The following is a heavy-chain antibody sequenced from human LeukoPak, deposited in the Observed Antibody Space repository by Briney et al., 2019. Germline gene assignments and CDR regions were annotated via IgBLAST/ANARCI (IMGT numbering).Heavy chain of an antibody. D-gene: IGHD3-10*01. V-gene: IGHV3-15*01. CDR3: TTDRGWGLDDAFGF. J-gene: IGHJ3*01. CDR1: GLTFRNAW. Sequence: PGGSLRLSCAASGLTFRNAWMSWVRQAPGKGLEWVGRIKCKTEGETTDYAEPVKGRFTISRDDSKNTLYLQMNSLVTEDTAMYYCTTDRGWGLDDAFGFWGQGTMVTVSS. CDR2: IKCKTEGETT.